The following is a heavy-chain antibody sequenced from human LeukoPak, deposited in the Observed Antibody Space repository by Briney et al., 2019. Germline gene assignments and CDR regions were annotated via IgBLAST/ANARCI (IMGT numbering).Heavy chain of an antibody. J-gene: IGHJ4*02. CDR3: ARESGSYYGVDY. CDR1: SGSISSSSYY. Sequence: SETLSLTCTVSSGSISSSSYYWGWIRQPPGKGLEWIGSIYYSGSTYYNPSLKSRVTISVDTSKNQFSLKLSSVTAADTAVYYCARESGSYYGVDYWGQGTLVTVSS. V-gene: IGHV4-39*07. CDR2: IYYSGST. D-gene: IGHD1-26*01.